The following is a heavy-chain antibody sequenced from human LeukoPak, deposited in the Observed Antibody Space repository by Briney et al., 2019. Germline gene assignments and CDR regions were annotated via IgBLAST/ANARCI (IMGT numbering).Heavy chain of an antibody. Sequence: GGSLRLSCAASGFTFSSYWMSWVRQAPGKGLEWVANIKQDGSERYYVDSVKGRFIISRDNAKNSLYLQVNSLRADDTAVYYCARYYFASGSSPYFDYWGQGTLVTVSS. V-gene: IGHV3-7*01. CDR1: GFTFSSYW. CDR3: ARYYFASGSSPYFDY. J-gene: IGHJ4*02. D-gene: IGHD3-10*01. CDR2: IKQDGSER.